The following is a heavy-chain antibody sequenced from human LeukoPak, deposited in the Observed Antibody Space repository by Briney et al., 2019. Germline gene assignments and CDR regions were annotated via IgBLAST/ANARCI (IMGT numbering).Heavy chain of an antibody. CDR1: GFSTSPSGGG. Sequence: SGPTLVKPTQTLTLTCTFPGFSTSPSGGGVGWIRQPPGKALEWLAPIYWGDDKRYSPSLKNGLTITTDTTKNQMVLTVANMDPVETATYCCAHSTSVTTGFDCWGQGTLVTVSS. V-gene: IGHV2-5*02. CDR3: AHSTSVTTGFDC. J-gene: IGHJ5*01. D-gene: IGHD4-17*01. CDR2: IYWGDDK.